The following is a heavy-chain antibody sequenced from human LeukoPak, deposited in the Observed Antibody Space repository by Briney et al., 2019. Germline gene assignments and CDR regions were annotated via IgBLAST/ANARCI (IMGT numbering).Heavy chain of an antibody. J-gene: IGHJ4*02. V-gene: IGHV3-23*01. Sequence: PGGSLRLSCAFSGFTFTNYTMSWVRQAPGKGLEWISGITDSGRNSYFADSVRGRFTISRDKSKNTLYLQMNSLRAEDTALYFCAKDGGGNCYDPIDYWGQGILVTVSS. CDR2: ITDSGRNS. CDR1: GFTFTNYT. D-gene: IGHD2-21*01. CDR3: AKDGGGNCYDPIDY.